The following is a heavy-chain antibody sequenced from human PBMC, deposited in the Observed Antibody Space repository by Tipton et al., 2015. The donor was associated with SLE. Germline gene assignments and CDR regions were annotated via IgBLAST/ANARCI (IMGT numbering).Heavy chain of an antibody. CDR2: ISTSSSYT. D-gene: IGHD2-15*01. V-gene: IGHV3-11*06. CDR1: GFTFSDYY. CDR3: ARDGVGLHAFDI. Sequence: SLRLSCAASGFTFSDYYMNWIRQAPGKGLEWVSYISTSSSYTNYADSVKGRFTISRDNAKNSLYLQMNSLRAEDTAVYYCARDGVGLHAFDIWGQGTMVTVSS. J-gene: IGHJ3*02.